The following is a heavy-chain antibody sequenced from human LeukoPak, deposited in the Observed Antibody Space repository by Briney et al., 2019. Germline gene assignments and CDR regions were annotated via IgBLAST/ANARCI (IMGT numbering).Heavy chain of an antibody. D-gene: IGHD1-26*01. CDR2: ISAYNGNT. Sequence: GASVKVCCKASGYTFTSYGISWVRQAPGQGNEWMGWISAYNGNTNYEQKRQGKVTMPTDTSTSTAYMQLRSLRSDVTAVYYSARDVVGATTGNYYFYGMDVWGQGTTVTVSS. J-gene: IGHJ6*02. V-gene: IGHV1-18*01. CDR1: GYTFTSYG. CDR3: ARDVVGATTGNYYFYGMDV.